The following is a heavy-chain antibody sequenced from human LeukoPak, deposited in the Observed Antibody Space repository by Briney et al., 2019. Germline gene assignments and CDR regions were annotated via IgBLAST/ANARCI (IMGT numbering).Heavy chain of an antibody. Sequence: SETLSLTCTVSGGSISSYYWSWIRQPPGKGLEWIGYIYYSGSTNYNPSLKSRVTISVDTSKNQFSLKLSSVTAADTAVYYCAREVTRGTAMNYWGQGTLVTVSS. J-gene: IGHJ4*02. CDR1: GGSISSYY. CDR3: AREVTRGTAMNY. V-gene: IGHV4-59*01. CDR2: IYYSGST. D-gene: IGHD5-18*01.